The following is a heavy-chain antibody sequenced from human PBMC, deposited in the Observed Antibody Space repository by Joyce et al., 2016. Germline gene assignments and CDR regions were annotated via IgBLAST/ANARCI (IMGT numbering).Heavy chain of an antibody. Sequence: EVQLVESGGGLVEPGGSLRISCAASGFTFRTSRMSWFRQAPGKGLEWFSAISGYSTYIFYADSVKGRFTVSRDNAKTSLYLQMNTLRAEDTAVFFCARGGLVYDYSMDVWGQGTTVTVSS. CDR2: ISGYSTYI. J-gene: IGHJ6*02. CDR3: ARGGLVYDYSMDV. V-gene: IGHV3-21*02. CDR1: GFTFRTSR. D-gene: IGHD2-8*02.